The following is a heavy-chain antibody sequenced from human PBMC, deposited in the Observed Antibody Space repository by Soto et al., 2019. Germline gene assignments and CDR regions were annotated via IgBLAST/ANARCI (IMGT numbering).Heavy chain of an antibody. J-gene: IGHJ4*02. CDR1: GFTFSSYD. CDR2: IGTAGDT. D-gene: IGHD3-10*01. V-gene: IGHV3-13*01. Sequence: GGSLRLSCAASGFTFSSYDMHWVRQATGKGLEWVSAIGTAGDTYYPGSVKGRFTISRENAKNSLYLQMNSLRAGDTAVYYCARARITMVRGVTLYYFDYWGQGTLVTVSS. CDR3: ARARITMVRGVTLYYFDY.